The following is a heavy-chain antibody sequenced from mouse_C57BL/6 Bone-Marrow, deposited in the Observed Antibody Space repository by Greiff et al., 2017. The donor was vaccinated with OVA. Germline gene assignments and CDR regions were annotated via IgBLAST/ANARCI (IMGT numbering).Heavy chain of an antibody. CDR3: ARSTGGGLLGDYYAMDY. CDR2: IDPSDSYT. J-gene: IGHJ4*01. CDR1: GYTFTSYW. Sequence: QVQLQQPGAELVMPGASVKLSCKASGYTFTSYWMHWVKQRPGQGLEWIGEIDPSDSYTNYNQKFKGKSTLTVDKSSSTAYLQLSSLTSEYTAVYYCARSTGGGLLGDYYAMDYWGQGTSVTVSS. V-gene: IGHV1-69*01. D-gene: IGHD2-3*01.